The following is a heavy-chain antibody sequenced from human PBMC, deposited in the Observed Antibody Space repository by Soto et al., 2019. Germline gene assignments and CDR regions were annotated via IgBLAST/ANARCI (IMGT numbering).Heavy chain of an antibody. D-gene: IGHD6-13*01. CDR2: INHSGST. Sequence: SETLSLTCAVYGGSFSGYYWSWIRQPPGKGLEWIGEINHSGSTNYNPSLKSRVTISVDTSKNQFSLKLSSVTAADTAVYYCARHGGAAAGRKWFDPWGQGTLVTVSS. CDR1: GGSFSGYY. V-gene: IGHV4-34*01. CDR3: ARHGGAAAGRKWFDP. J-gene: IGHJ5*02.